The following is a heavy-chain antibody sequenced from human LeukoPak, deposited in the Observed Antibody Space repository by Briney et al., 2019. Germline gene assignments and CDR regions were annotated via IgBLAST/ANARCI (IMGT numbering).Heavy chain of an antibody. V-gene: IGHV4-59*01. CDR1: GGSISSYY. CDR3: ARGVGDYYDSSGYLPFFDY. J-gene: IGHJ4*02. Sequence: SETLSLTCTVSGGSISSYYWSWIRQPPGKGLGWIGYIYYSGSTNYNPSLKSRVTISVDTSRNQFSLKLSSVTAADTAVYYCARGVGDYYDSSGYLPFFDYWGQGTLVTVSS. D-gene: IGHD3-22*01. CDR2: IYYSGST.